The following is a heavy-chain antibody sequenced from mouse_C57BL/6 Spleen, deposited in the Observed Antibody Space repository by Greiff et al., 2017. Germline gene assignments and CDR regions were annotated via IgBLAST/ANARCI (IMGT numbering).Heavy chain of an antibody. D-gene: IGHD1-1*01. Sequence: QVQLQQSGAELVRPGASVTLSCKASGYTFTDYEMHWVKQTPVHGLEWIGAIDPENGGTYSNQTFKGQAILTAEKSSSTAFLELCSLTSEDSAGKYCTGDYCSPSWFAYWGQGTLVTVSS. CDR2: IDPENGGT. CDR3: TGDYCSPSWFAY. J-gene: IGHJ3*01. CDR1: GYTFTDYE. V-gene: IGHV1-15*01.